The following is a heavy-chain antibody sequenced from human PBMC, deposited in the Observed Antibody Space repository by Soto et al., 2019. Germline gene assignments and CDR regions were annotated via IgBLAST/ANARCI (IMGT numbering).Heavy chain of an antibody. CDR1: GFTFSSYA. CDR3: AKDFEPLLRFLEWPPSGYFDY. Sequence: EVQLLESGGGLVQPGGSLRLSCAASGFTFSSYAMSWVRQAPGKGLEWVSAISGSGGSTYYADSVKGRFTISRDNSKNTLYLQMNSLRAEDTAVYYCAKDFEPLLRFLEWPPSGYFDYWGQGTLVTVSS. J-gene: IGHJ4*02. CDR2: ISGSGGST. V-gene: IGHV3-23*01. D-gene: IGHD3-3*01.